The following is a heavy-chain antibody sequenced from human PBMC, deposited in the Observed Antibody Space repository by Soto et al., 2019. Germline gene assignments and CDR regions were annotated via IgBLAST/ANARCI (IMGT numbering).Heavy chain of an antibody. V-gene: IGHV1-18*04. D-gene: IGHD2-2*01. CDR1: GYTFTSYG. J-gene: IGHJ5*02. CDR3: ARDRSGYCSSTSCYQNWLDP. CDR2: ISAYNGNA. Sequence: ASVKVSCKASGYTFTSYGISWVRQAPGQGLEWMGWISAYNGNANYAQKLQGRVTMTTDTSTSTAYMELRSLRSDDTAVYYCARDRSGYCSSTSCYQNWLDPWGQGTLVTVSS.